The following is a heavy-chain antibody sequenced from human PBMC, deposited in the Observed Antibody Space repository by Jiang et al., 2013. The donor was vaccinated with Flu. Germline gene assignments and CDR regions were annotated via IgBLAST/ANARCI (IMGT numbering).Heavy chain of an antibody. Sequence: LLKPSETLSLTCTVSDGSISSFYWSWIRQPPGKGLEWIGYIYYSGSTNYNPSLQGRVTISVDTSKNQFSLNLTSVTAADTAVYFCARAPELLWGDTSSYYYGPLDAFDIWGQGTMVTVSS. V-gene: IGHV4-59*08. CDR1: DGSISSFY. CDR3: ARAPELLWGDTSSYYYGPLDAFDI. J-gene: IGHJ3*02. D-gene: IGHD3-22*01. CDR2: IYYSGST.